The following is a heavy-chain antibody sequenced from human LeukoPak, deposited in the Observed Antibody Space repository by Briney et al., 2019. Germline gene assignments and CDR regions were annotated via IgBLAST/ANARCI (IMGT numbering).Heavy chain of an antibody. CDR1: GFTFSHYG. D-gene: IGHD4-17*01. CDR2: ISYDGNIK. CDR3: AKGVTVTTSTSPFDY. V-gene: IGHV3-30*18. Sequence: PGGSLRLSCAASGFTFSHYGMHWVRQAPGKGLEWVAVISYDGNIKYYADSVKGRFTLSRDNSRNTLYLQMTSLRDDDTAVYYCAKGVTVTTSTSPFDYWGQGTLVTVSS. J-gene: IGHJ4*02.